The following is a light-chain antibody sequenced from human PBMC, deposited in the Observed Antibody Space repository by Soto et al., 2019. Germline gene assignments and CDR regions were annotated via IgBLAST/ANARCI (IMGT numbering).Light chain of an antibody. CDR2: GAS. J-gene: IGKJ1*01. Sequence: EVVLTQSPGTLSLSPGARATLSCRASQFVSSTYLAWYQQRPGQAPRLLIYGASSRATGIPDRFSGSGSGTDFTLTISRLEPEDFAVYYCQQYGSSPWTFGQGTKVDI. V-gene: IGKV3-20*01. CDR3: QQYGSSPWT. CDR1: QFVSSTY.